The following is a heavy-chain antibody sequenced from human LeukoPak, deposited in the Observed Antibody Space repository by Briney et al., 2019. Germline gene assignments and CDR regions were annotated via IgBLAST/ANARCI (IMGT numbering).Heavy chain of an antibody. CDR2: ISSSGSAI. J-gene: IGHJ5*02. CDR1: GFTVSTNY. D-gene: IGHD2-15*01. Sequence: GGSLRLSCAGSGFTVSTNYMTWVRQAPGKGLDWVSYISSSGSAIYYADSVRGRFTISRENAKNSLYLQMNSLRAEDAAVYYCARARRDCSGGSCYPDYNWFDPWGQGTLVTVSS. CDR3: ARARRDCSGGSCYPDYNWFDP. V-gene: IGHV3-11*04.